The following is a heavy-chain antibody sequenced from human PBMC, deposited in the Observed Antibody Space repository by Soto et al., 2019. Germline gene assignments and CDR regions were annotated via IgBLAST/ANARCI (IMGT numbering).Heavy chain of an antibody. J-gene: IGHJ6*02. CDR1: GFTFSSYS. V-gene: IGHV3-21*01. Sequence: RLSCAASGFTFSSYSMNWVRQAPGKGLEWVSSISSSSSYIYYADSVKGRFTISRDNAKNSLYLQMNSLRAEDTAVYYCARDQKTYGAGSYYVFGGYYGMDGWGQGTTVAVSS. CDR2: ISSSSSYI. D-gene: IGHD3-10*01. CDR3: ARDQKTYGAGSYYVFGGYYGMDG.